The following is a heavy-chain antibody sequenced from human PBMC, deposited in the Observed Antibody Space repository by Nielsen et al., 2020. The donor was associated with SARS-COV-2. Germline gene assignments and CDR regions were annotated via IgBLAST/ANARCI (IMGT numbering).Heavy chain of an antibody. J-gene: IGHJ4*02. V-gene: IGHV4-31*03. CDR1: GGSISSGGYY. CDR2: IYYSGST. D-gene: IGHD2-21*01. Sequence: SETLSLTCTVSGGSISSGGYYWSWIRQHPVKGLEWIGYIYYSGSTYYNPSLKSRVTISVDTSKNQFSLKLSSVTAADTAVYYCARGRRFPPYYFDYWGQGTLVTVSS. CDR3: ARGRRFPPYYFDY.